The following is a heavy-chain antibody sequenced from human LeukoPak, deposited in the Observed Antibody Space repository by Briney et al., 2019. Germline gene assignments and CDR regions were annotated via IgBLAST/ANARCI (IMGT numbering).Heavy chain of an antibody. Sequence: GGSLRLSCAASGITFISGWMNCVRQAPGKVLEWVGRMKSKTDGGTAEYAAPLKGRFNISRDDSKNTLYLQMNSLNSDDTGVYYCATALRGVGFWGQGTLVTVPS. CDR1: GITFISGW. D-gene: IGHD3-3*01. CDR3: ATALRGVGF. CDR2: MKSKTDGGTA. J-gene: IGHJ4*02. V-gene: IGHV3-15*01.